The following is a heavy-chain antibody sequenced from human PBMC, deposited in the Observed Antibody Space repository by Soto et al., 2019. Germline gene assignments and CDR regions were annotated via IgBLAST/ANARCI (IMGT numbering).Heavy chain of an antibody. D-gene: IGHD3-10*01. CDR2: ISGSGGST. Sequence: GGSLRLSCAASGFTFSSYAMSWVRQAPGKGLEWVSAISGSGGSTYYADSVKGRFTISRDNSKNTLYLQTNSLRAEDTAVYYCAKDRYYYGSGSYYSGDYWGQGTLVTVS. J-gene: IGHJ4*02. CDR3: AKDRYYYGSGSYYSGDY. V-gene: IGHV3-23*01. CDR1: GFTFSSYA.